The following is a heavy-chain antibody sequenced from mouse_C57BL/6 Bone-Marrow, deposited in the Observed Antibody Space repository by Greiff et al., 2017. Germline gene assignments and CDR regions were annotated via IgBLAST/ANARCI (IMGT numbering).Heavy chain of an antibody. CDR2: IDPANGNT. D-gene: IGHD1-1*01. CDR3: VRPIYYYGSSCAMDY. Sequence: VQLQQPVAELVRPGASVKLSCTASGFNIKNTYMHWVKQRPEQGLEWIGRIDPANGNTKYAPKFQGKATITADTSSNTAYLQLSSLTSEDTAIYYCVRPIYYYGSSCAMDYWGQGTSVTVSS. CDR1: GFNIKNTY. J-gene: IGHJ4*01. V-gene: IGHV14-3*01.